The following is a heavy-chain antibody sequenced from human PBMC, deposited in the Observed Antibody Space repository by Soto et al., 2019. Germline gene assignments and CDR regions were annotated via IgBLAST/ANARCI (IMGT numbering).Heavy chain of an antibody. CDR2: IDPSDSYT. J-gene: IGHJ6*02. Sequence: PGESLKISCKGSGYSFTSYWISWVRQMPGKGLEWMGRIDPSDSYTNYSPSFQGHVTISADKSISTAYLQWSSLKASDTAMYYCARTRNYDFWSASIDYYGMDVWSQGTTVTVPS. CDR3: ARTRNYDFWSASIDYYGMDV. CDR1: GYSFTSYW. V-gene: IGHV5-10-1*01. D-gene: IGHD3-3*01.